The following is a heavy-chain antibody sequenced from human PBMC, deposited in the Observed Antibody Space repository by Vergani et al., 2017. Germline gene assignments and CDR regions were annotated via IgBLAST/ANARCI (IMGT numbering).Heavy chain of an antibody. J-gene: IGHJ3*02. D-gene: IGHD2-2*01. Sequence: EVQLVESGGGLVQPGGSLRLSCAASGFTFSDHYMDWVRQAPGKGLEWVCRTRNKANSYTTEYAASVKGRFTISRDDSKNSLYLQMNSLKIEDTAVYYCARLGYCSSTTCRQAFDIWGQGTMVTVSS. CDR1: GFTFSDHY. V-gene: IGHV3-72*01. CDR2: TRNKANSYTT. CDR3: ARLGYCSSTTCRQAFDI.